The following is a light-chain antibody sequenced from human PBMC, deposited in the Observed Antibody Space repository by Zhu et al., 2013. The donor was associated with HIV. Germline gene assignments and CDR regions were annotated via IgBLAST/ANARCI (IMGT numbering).Light chain of an antibody. J-gene: IGKJ1*01. Sequence: DIQMTQSPSTLSASVGDRVIITCRASESLGNWLAWYQQKPGKAPNLLIYKASTLESGVPSRFSGSGSGTEFTLTISSLQPDDFATYYCQQHNSFSGTFGQGTKVEI. CDR3: QQHNSFSGT. V-gene: IGKV1-5*03. CDR2: KAS. CDR1: ESLGNW.